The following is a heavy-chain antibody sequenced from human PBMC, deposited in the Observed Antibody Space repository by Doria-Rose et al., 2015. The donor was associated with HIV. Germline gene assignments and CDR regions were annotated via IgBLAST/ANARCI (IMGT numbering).Heavy chain of an antibody. CDR2: ILSDDER. V-gene: IGHV2-26*01. D-gene: IGHD6-13*01. CDR1: GVSLSSPGMG. CDR3: ARIKSSRWYHKYYFDF. Sequence: TLKESGPVLVKPTETLTLTCTVSGVSLSSPGMGVSWIRQPPGKALEWLANILSDDERSYKTSLKSRLTIPRGTSKSQVVLTMTDMDPVDTATYYCARIKSSRWYHKYYFDFWGQGTLVIVSA. J-gene: IGHJ4*02.